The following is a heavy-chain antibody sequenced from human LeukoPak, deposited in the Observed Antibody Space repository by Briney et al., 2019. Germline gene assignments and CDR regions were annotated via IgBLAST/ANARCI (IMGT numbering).Heavy chain of an antibody. J-gene: IGHJ4*02. Sequence: GGSLRLSCAASGFTVSSTYMSWVRKAPGKGLELVSVIYSGGRPYYADSVKGRFTISRDNSKNTLYLQMNRLRAEDTAMYYCAKDRNGGSTWYILVNWGQGTLVTVSS. CDR1: GFTVSSTY. V-gene: IGHV3-53*01. D-gene: IGHD6-13*01. CDR2: IYSGGRP. CDR3: AKDRNGGSTWYILVN.